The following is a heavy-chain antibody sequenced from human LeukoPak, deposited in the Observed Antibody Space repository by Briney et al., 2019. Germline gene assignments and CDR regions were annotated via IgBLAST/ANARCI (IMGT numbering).Heavy chain of an antibody. V-gene: IGHV3-7*01. CDR3: ARDGVEPGIYFDY. J-gene: IGHJ4*02. CDR2: IKQDGSGK. D-gene: IGHD2-2*01. Sequence: PGGSLRLSCAASGFTFSSYWMNWVRQAPGKGLEWVANIKQDGSGKYYVDSVKGRFTISRDNAKNSLYLQMNSLRAEDTAVYYCARDGVEPGIYFDYWGQGALVTVSS. CDR1: GFTFSSYW.